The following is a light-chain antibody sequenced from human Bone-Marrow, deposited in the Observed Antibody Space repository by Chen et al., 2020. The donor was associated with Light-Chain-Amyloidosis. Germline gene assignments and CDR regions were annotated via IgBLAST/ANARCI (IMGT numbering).Light chain of an antibody. CDR1: QSISDRY. J-gene: IGKJ5*01. Sequence: EIVLTQSPGTLSLSPGESASLSCRASQSISDRYLAWYQQKPGQAPRLLIFGSSTRATGIPDRVTGSGSGTDFTLSISSLEPEDFAVYFCQQYSRSPPITYGQGTRLEIK. CDR3: QQYSRSPPIT. CDR2: GSS. V-gene: IGKV3-20*01.